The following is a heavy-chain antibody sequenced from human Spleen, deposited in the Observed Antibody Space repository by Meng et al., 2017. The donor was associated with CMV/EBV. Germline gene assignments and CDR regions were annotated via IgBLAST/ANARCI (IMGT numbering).Heavy chain of an antibody. CDR3: ASDDCRGDDCWGQTFNY. CDR2: ISPSDGST. V-gene: IGHV1-46*02. Sequence: NTLHGYHKTLGRTAPGQGLEWMGIISPSDGSTFYAQKFRGRVTMTSDTSTGTVHMELGSLTSEDTAVYYCASDDCRGDDCWGQTFNYWGQGTLVTVSS. D-gene: IGHD2-21*02. CDR1: NTLHGYH. J-gene: IGHJ4*02.